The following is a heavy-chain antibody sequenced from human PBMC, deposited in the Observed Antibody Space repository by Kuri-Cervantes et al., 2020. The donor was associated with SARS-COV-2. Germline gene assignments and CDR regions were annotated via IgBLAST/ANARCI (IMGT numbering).Heavy chain of an antibody. D-gene: IGHD6-13*01. V-gene: IGHV3-11*04. CDR1: GFTFSDYY. Sequence: GESLKISCAASGFTFSDYYMSWIRQAPGKGLEWVSYISSSGSTIYYADSVKGRFTISRDNSKNTLYLQMNSLRAEDTAVYYCARDPSGQLGNYYYYYYMDVWGKGTTVTVSS. J-gene: IGHJ6*03. CDR3: ARDPSGQLGNYYYYYYMDV. CDR2: ISSSGSTI.